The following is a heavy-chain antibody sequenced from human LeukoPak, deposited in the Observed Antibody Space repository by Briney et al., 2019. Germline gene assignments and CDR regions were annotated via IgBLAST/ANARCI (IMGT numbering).Heavy chain of an antibody. V-gene: IGHV3-73*01. Sequence: PGGSLRPSCAASGFSFSGSAIHWVRQPSGKGLEWVGHIRTKALSYATAYAASVKGRFTFSRDDSKNTAYLEMNSLKIEGTAVYYCTRHGATTVTDCWGQGTLVTVSS. CDR2: IRTKALSYAT. D-gene: IGHD4-17*01. CDR3: TRHGATTVTDC. J-gene: IGHJ4*02. CDR1: GFSFSGSA.